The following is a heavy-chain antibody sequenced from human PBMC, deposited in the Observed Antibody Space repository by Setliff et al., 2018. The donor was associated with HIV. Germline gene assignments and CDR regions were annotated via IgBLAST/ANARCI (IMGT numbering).Heavy chain of an antibody. CDR3: VTGRDAYKTGY. CDR2: SYYSGSTSSGST. Sequence: SETLSLTCTVSGDSISNGRYYWSWIRQLPGGGLEWIGYSYYSGSTSSGSTSYNPSLMGRVTLSIDTSKNQFSLTLTSVTAADTAVYYCVTGRDAYKTGYWGQG. D-gene: IGHD2-15*01. CDR1: GDSISNGRYY. J-gene: IGHJ1*01. V-gene: IGHV4-31*03.